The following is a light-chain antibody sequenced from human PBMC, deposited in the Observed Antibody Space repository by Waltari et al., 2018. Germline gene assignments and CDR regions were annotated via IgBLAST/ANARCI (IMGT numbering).Light chain of an antibody. CDR3: YSGDDNKRV. V-gene: IGLV3-27*01. CDR2: KDS. J-gene: IGLJ2*01. CDR1: VLAKRY. Sequence: SYELTQPSSVSVSPGQTARITCSGDVLAKRYTRWFQQKPGQAPVLGIYKDSERPSGIPDRFSGPSSGTTFTLPISGAQVEDEAAYYFYSGDDNKRVFGGGTKLTFL.